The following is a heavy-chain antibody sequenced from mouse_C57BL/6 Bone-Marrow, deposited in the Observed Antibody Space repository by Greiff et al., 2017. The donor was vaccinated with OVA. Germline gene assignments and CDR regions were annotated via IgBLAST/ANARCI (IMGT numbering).Heavy chain of an antibody. V-gene: IGHV1-81*01. D-gene: IGHD2-3*01. J-gene: IGHJ4*01. Sequence: VKLQQSGAELARPGASVKLSCKASGYTFTSYGISWVKQRTGQGLEWIGEIYPRSGNTYYNEKFKGKATLTADKSSSTAYMELRSLTSEDSAVYFCARGGDGYSYAMDFWGQGTSVTVSS. CDR2: IYPRSGNT. CDR3: ARGGDGYSYAMDF. CDR1: GYTFTSYG.